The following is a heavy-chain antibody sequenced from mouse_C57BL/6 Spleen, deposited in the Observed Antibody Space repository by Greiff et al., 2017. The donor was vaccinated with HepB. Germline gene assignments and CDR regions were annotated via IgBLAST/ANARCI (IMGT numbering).Heavy chain of an antibody. D-gene: IGHD1-1*01. Sequence: EVKLQESGGGLVKPGGSLKLSCAASGFTFSSYAMSWVRQTPEKRLEWVATISDGGSYTYYPDNVKGRFTISRDNAKNNLYLQMSHLKSEDTAMYYCAGGSSYKAMDYWGQGTSVTVSS. J-gene: IGHJ4*01. CDR1: GFTFSSYA. CDR3: AGGSSYKAMDY. CDR2: ISDGGSYT. V-gene: IGHV5-4*03.